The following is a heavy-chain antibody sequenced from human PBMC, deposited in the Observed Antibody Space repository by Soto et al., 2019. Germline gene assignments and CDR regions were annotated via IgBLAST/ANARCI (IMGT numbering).Heavy chain of an antibody. CDR1: GYTFGRDG. CDR3: ARSCGYFYPFDG. V-gene: IGHV1-3*01. J-gene: IGHJ4*02. D-gene: IGHD3-22*01. Sequence: ASEKVSCKGSGYTFGRDGMHWVRQAPGQGLEWLAWINAINGDTKYSQRFQGRLTVSRDTSANTAYLQQSSLRFEDTAVYYCARSCGYFYPFDGWGQGTLVTVSS. CDR2: INAINGDT.